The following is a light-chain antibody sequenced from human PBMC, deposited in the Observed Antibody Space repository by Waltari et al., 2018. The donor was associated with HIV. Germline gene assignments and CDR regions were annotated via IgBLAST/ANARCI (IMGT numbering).Light chain of an antibody. Sequence: SYELTQPPSVSVSPGQTARNTCSGDALPKQSAYWYQQKPGQAPVLVIYKDSERPSGIPERFSGSSSGTTVTLTISGVQAEDEADYYCQSADSSGTYYVFGTGTKVTVL. CDR1: ALPKQS. CDR3: QSADSSGTYYV. CDR2: KDS. V-gene: IGLV3-25*03. J-gene: IGLJ1*01.